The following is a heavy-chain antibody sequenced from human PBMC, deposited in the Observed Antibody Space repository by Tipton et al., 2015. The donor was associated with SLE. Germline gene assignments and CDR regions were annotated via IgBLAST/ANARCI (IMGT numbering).Heavy chain of an antibody. Sequence: SLRLSCAASGSTFSSHWMHWVRQGPGKGLVWVSRINEDGSITSYEDSVKGRFTISRDNAKNTLYLQMNSLRAEDAALYYCARGIDPTSSRISDYWGQGTLVSVSS. D-gene: IGHD2-2*01. CDR1: GSTFSSHW. CDR3: ARGIDPTSSRISDY. J-gene: IGHJ4*02. CDR2: INEDGSIT. V-gene: IGHV3-74*01.